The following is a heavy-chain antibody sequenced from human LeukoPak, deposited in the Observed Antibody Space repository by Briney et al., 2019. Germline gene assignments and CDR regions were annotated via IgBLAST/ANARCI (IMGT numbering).Heavy chain of an antibody. D-gene: IGHD3-22*01. Sequence: ASVKVSCKASGYTFTGYYMHWVRQAPGQGLEWMGWINPNSGGTNYAQKFQGRVTMTRDTSISTAYMELSRLRSDDTAVYYCARSSLNYDHIRSIWGQGTMVTVSS. V-gene: IGHV1-2*02. J-gene: IGHJ3*02. CDR1: GYTFTGYY. CDR2: INPNSGGT. CDR3: ARSSLNYDHIRSI.